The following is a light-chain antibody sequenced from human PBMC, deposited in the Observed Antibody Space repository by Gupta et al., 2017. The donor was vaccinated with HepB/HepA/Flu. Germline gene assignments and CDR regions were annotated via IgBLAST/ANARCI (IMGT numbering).Light chain of an antibody. CDR3: QQDGSSPGT. V-gene: IGKV3-20*01. CDR1: QSVSSSY. Sequence: EIVLTQSPGTLSLSPGERATLSCRASQSVSSSYLAWYQQKPGQAPRLLIYGASSRATGIPDRFSGSGSGTXFTLTIXRLEPEDFAVHYCQQDGSSPGTFGXGTKVEIK. CDR2: GAS. J-gene: IGKJ4*01.